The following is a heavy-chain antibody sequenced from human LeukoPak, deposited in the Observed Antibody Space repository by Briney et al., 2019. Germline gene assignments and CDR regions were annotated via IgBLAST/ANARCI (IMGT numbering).Heavy chain of an antibody. CDR2: INPNRGST. CDR1: GYTFTSYY. J-gene: IGHJ4*02. D-gene: IGHD3-22*01. Sequence: ASVKVSCKASGYTFTSYYMYWVRQAPGQGLEWMGIINPNRGSTSYAQKFQGRVTMTRDMSTSTVYMELSSLRSEDTAVHYCATGGHVRVYDSSAYYGHYWGQGTLVTVSS. V-gene: IGHV1-46*01. CDR3: ATGGHVRVYDSSAYYGHY.